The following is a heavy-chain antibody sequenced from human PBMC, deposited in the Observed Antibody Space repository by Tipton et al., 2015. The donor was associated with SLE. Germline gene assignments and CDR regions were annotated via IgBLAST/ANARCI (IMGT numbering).Heavy chain of an antibody. D-gene: IGHD2-15*01. CDR1: GFTFSSYG. CDR3: ARDPVAYYYYGMDV. J-gene: IGHJ6*02. CDR2: IWYDGSNK. V-gene: IGHV3-33*01. Sequence: SLRLSCAASGFTFSSYGMHWVRQAPGKGLEWVAVIWYDGSNKYYADSVKGRFTISRDNSKNTLYLQMNSLRAEDTAVYYCARDPVAYYYYGMDVWGQGTTVTVSS.